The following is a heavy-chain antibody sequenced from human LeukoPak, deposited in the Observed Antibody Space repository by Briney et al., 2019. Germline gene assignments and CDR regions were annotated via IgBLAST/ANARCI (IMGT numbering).Heavy chain of an antibody. J-gene: IGHJ4*02. CDR3: TKGVVSDWYYRYFDY. Sequence: GGSLRLSCAASGNTFINAWMSWVRQAPGKGLERVGRIKSNSDGGTTDNAAPVKGRFTISRDDSKNTLYLQMNSLKTEDTAVYYCTKGVVSDWYYRYFDYGGQGTLVTVSA. D-gene: IGHD6-19*01. V-gene: IGHV3-15*01. CDR1: GNTFINAW. CDR2: IKSNSDGGTT.